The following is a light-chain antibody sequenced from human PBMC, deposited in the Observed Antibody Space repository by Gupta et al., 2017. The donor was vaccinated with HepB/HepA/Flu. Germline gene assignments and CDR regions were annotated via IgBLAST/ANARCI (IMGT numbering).Light chain of an antibody. V-gene: IGLV3-19*01. CDR1: SLRSYY. CDR3: NSRDSSGNHLV. Sequence: SSELTQDPAVSGALGQTVGITCQGDSLRSYYASWYQQKPGQAPVLVIYGKNNRPSGIPDRFSGSSSGTTASLTITGAQAEDEADYYCNSRDSSGNHLVFGGGTKLTVL. CDR2: GKN. J-gene: IGLJ2*01.